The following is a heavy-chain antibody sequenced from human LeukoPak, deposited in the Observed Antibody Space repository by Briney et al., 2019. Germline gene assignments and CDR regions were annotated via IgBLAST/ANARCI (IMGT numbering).Heavy chain of an antibody. Sequence: ASVKVSCKASGYTFTGYYMHWVRQAPGQGLEWMGWINPNSGGTNHAQKFQGWVTMTRDTSISTAYMELSRLRSDDTAVYYCARGSAIVVVVAATLSAEYFQHWGQGTLVTVSS. V-gene: IGHV1-2*04. J-gene: IGHJ1*01. CDR3: ARGSAIVVVVAATLSAEYFQH. CDR2: INPNSGGT. CDR1: GYTFTGYY. D-gene: IGHD2-15*01.